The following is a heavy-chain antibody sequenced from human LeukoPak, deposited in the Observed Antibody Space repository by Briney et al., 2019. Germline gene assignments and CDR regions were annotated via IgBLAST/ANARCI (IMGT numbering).Heavy chain of an antibody. D-gene: IGHD3-3*01. J-gene: IGHJ6*03. V-gene: IGHV4-39*01. Sequence: SETLPLTCTVSGGSISSSSYYWGWIRQPPGKGLEWIGRIYYSGSTYYNPSLKSRVTISVDTSKNQFSLKLSSVTAADTAVYYCARQDYDFWSGSYYMDVWGKGTTVTVSS. CDR3: ARQDYDFWSGSYYMDV. CDR2: IYYSGST. CDR1: GGSISSSSYY.